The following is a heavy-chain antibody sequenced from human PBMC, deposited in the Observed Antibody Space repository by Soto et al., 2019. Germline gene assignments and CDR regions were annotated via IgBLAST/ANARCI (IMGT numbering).Heavy chain of an antibody. J-gene: IGHJ6*02. CDR2: IIPIFGTA. CDR1: GGTFSSYA. Sequence: GASVKVSCKASGGTFSSYAISWVRQAPGQGLEWMGGIIPIFGTANYAQEFQGRVTITADESTSTAYMELSSLRSEDTAVYYCARDAQLRFLEWLSPRVYGMDVWGQGTTVTVSS. CDR3: ARDAQLRFLEWLSPRVYGMDV. D-gene: IGHD3-3*01. V-gene: IGHV1-69*13.